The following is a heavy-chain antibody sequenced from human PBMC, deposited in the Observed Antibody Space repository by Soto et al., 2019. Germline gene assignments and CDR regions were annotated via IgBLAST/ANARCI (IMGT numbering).Heavy chain of an antibody. V-gene: IGHV3-7*01. CDR3: TRAMVTAIYAFDI. Sequence: GSLGLSCAASGFTFSSYWMSGVRQAPGKGLEWVANIKQDGSEKYYVDSVKGRFTISRDNAKNSLYLQMNSLRAEDTAVYYCTRAMVTAIYAFDIWGQGTMVTVSS. D-gene: IGHD2-21*02. CDR1: GFTFSSYW. J-gene: IGHJ3*02. CDR2: IKQDGSEK.